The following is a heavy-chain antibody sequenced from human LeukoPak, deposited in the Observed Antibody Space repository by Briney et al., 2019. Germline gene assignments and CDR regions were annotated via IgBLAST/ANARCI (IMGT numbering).Heavy chain of an antibody. D-gene: IGHD6-19*01. V-gene: IGHV1-69*06. CDR2: IIPIFGTA. J-gene: IGHJ4*02. CDR3: ARMGGVAGSDY. CDR1: GGTLSSYA. Sequence: GASVKVSCKASGGTLSSYAISWGRQGPGQGVEWMGGIIPIFGTANYAQKFQGRVTITADKSTSTAYMELSSLRSEDTAVYYCARMGGVAGSDYWGQGTLVTVSS.